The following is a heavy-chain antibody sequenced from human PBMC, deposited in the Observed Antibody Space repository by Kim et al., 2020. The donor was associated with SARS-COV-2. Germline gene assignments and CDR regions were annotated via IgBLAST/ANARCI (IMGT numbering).Heavy chain of an antibody. CDR2: ISWNSGSI. J-gene: IGHJ3*02. Sequence: GGSLRLSCAASGFTFDDYAMHWVRQAPGKGLEWVSGISWNSGSIGYADSVKGRFTISRDNAKNSLYLQMNSLRAEDTALYYCAKASGIATAGDIWGQGTMVTVSS. D-gene: IGHD6-13*01. V-gene: IGHV3-9*01. CDR1: GFTFDDYA. CDR3: AKASGIATAGDI.